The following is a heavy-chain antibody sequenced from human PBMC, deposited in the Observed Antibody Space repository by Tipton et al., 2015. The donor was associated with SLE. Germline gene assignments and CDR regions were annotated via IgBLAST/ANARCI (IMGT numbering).Heavy chain of an antibody. CDR3: ARHSKEYYDFWSGHYYYYGMDV. CDR2: IYTSGST. V-gene: IGHV4-4*09. J-gene: IGHJ6*02. CDR1: GGSISSYY. Sequence: TLSLTCTVSGGSISSYYWSWIRQPPGKGLEWIGYIYTSGSTNYNPSLKSRVTISVDTSKNQFSLKLSSVTAADTAVYYCARHSKEYYDFWSGHYYYYGMDVWGQGTTVTVSS. D-gene: IGHD3-3*01.